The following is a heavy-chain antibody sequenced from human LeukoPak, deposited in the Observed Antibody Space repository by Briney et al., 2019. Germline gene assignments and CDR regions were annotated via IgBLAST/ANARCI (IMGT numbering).Heavy chain of an antibody. J-gene: IGHJ1*01. CDR3: ARVHDGDFQH. Sequence: SVKVSCKASGGTFSSYAISWVRQAPGQGLEWMGGIIPILGIANYAQKFQGRVTITADKSTSTAYMELSSLRSEDTAVYYCARVHDGDFQHWGQGTLVTVSS. CDR1: GGTFSSYA. V-gene: IGHV1-69*04. CDR2: IIPILGIA. D-gene: IGHD3-16*01.